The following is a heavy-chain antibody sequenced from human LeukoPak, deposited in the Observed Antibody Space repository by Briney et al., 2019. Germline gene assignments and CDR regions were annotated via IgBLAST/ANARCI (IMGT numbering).Heavy chain of an antibody. J-gene: IGHJ2*01. Sequence: GGSLRLSCTASGFIFSVYQMNWVRQAPAKALEWISHISTSGTQIYSADSVKGRFTISRDNAGNSLYLQLGSLTVEDTAVYYCVIDGDNPGTTDWYFDLWGRGTLVTVPS. D-gene: IGHD2-21*02. CDR2: ISTSGTQI. CDR3: VIDGDNPGTTDWYFDL. V-gene: IGHV3-48*03. CDR1: GFIFSVYQ.